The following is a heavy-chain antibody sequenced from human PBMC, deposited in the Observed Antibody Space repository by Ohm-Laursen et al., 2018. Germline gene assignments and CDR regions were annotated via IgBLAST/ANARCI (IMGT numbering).Heavy chain of an antibody. D-gene: IGHD3-22*01. CDR3: ARVSDSSGYYWSISY. CDR1: GFIVSNNY. V-gene: IGHV3-53*01. CDR2: IYAGGST. Sequence: SLRLSCTASGFIVSNNYMSWVRQAPGKGLEWVSLIYAGGSTHYADSVKGRFTISRDNAKNSLYLQMNSLRAEDTAVYYCARVSDSSGYYWSISYWGQGTLVTVSS. J-gene: IGHJ4*02.